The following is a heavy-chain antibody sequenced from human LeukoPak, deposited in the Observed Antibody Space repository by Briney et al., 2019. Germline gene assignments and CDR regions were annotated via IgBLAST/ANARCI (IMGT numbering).Heavy chain of an antibody. J-gene: IGHJ5*02. CDR3: ARRYSSGYHTNWFDP. D-gene: IGHD3-22*01. V-gene: IGHV4-59*08. Sequence: SETLSLTCTVSGGSISSYYWSWIRQPPGKGLEWIGYIYYSGSTNYNPSLKSRVTISVDTSKNQFSLKLSSVTAADTAVYYCARRYSSGYHTNWFDPWGQGTLVTVSS. CDR2: IYYSGST. CDR1: GGSISSYY.